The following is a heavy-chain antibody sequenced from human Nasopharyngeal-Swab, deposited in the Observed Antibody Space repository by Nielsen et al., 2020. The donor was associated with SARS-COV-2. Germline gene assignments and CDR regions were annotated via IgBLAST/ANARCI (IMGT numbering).Heavy chain of an antibody. Sequence: GESLKISCEASGFTFGSYTMNWVRQAPGKGLEWVSFISSSGSIAYYADSVKGRFTISRDNANNSLYLQMNSLRAEDTAVYFCARIAGRGSIYYYYMDVWGTGTTVTVSS. CDR2: ISSSGSIA. D-gene: IGHD1-26*01. CDR1: GFTFGSYT. J-gene: IGHJ6*03. CDR3: ARIAGRGSIYYYYMDV. V-gene: IGHV3-48*04.